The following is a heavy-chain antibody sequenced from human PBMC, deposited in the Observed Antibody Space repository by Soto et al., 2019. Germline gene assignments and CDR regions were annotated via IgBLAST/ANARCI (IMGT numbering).Heavy chain of an antibody. V-gene: IGHV1-2*02. CDR1: GYTFTGYY. J-gene: IGHJ6*02. CDR3: ARDLEDYYYGMDV. CDR2: INPNSGGT. Sequence: ASVKVSCKASGYTFTGYYMHWVRQAPGQGLEWMGWINPNSGGTNYAQKFQGRVTMTRDTSISTAYMELSRLRSDDTAVYYCARDLEDYYYGMDVWGQGTKVTVSS.